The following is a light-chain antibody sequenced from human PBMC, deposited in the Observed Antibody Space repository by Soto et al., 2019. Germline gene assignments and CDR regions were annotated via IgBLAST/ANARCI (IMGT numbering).Light chain of an antibody. CDR1: QSVSSN. J-gene: IGKJ1*01. CDR3: QQYNNGPRT. CDR2: GAS. V-gene: IGKV3-15*01. Sequence: EIVMTQSPATLSVSPGERVTLSCRASQSVSSNLAWYQQKPGQAPRLLIYGASTRATGIPARFSGSGSGTEFTLTISSLQSEDFAVYYCQQYNNGPRTFGQGTKVEIK.